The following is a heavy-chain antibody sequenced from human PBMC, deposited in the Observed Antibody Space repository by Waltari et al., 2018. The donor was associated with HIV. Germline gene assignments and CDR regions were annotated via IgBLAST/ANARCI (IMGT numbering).Heavy chain of an antibody. CDR3: VSADYWGLFSDYHYGVGV. J-gene: IGHJ6*02. CDR1: GLTFSRYW. V-gene: IGHV3-7*01. CDR2: RKQGGRDT. D-gene: IGHD7-27*01. Sequence: EEQLLESGGGLVEPGGSLSLSCGAPGLTFSRYWGIWVRKAPGHGPEGVARRKQGGRDTSCVDAVGGRFTGSRDDAKESRYLTMRSMRAKDTGVSYCVSADYWGLFSDYHYGVGVWGQGTTVIVSS.